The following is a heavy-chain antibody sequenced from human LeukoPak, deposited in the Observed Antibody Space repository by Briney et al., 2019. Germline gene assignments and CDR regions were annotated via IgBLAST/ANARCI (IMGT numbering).Heavy chain of an antibody. V-gene: IGHV4-34*01. J-gene: IGHJ6*02. CDR1: GGPFSGYY. CDR2: INHSGST. Sequence: PSETLSLTCAVYGGPFSGYYWSWIRQPPGKGLEWIGEINHSGSTNYNPSLKSRVTISVDTSKNQFSLKLSSVTAADTAVYYCAGRPTVTTMPTLPYYYYYGMDVWGQGTTVTVSS. D-gene: IGHD4-11*01. CDR3: AGRPTVTTMPTLPYYYYYGMDV.